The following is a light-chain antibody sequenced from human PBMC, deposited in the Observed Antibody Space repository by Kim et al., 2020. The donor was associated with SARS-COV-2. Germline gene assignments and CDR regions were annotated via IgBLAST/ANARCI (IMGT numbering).Light chain of an antibody. CDR1: RANIGAGYN. CDR2: ANS. J-gene: IGLJ2*01. Sequence: QSVLTQPPSVSGAPGQRVTISCTGSRANIGAGYNVLWYQLFPGTAPKVLIYANSNRPSGVPDRFSGSKSGASASLAITGLQADEEAHYYCPSYDNSLTAVVFGGGTQLTVL. CDR3: PSYDNSLTAVV. V-gene: IGLV1-40*01.